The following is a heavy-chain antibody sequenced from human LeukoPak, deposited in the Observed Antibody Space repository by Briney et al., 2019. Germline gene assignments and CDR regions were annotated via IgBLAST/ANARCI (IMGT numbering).Heavy chain of an antibody. CDR2: INHSGST. J-gene: IGHJ5*02. Sequence: PSETLSLTCAVYGESFSGYYWSWIRQPPGKGLEWIGEINHSGSTNYNPSLKSRVTISVDTSKNQFSLKLSSVTAADTAVYYCARGRRTSAYDYVWGSYRSWGQGTLVTVSS. V-gene: IGHV4-34*01. CDR3: ARGRRTSAYDYVWGSYRS. D-gene: IGHD3-16*02. CDR1: GESFSGYY.